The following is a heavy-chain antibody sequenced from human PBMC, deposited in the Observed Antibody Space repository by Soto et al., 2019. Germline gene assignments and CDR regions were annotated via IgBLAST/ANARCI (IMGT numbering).Heavy chain of an antibody. J-gene: IGHJ4*02. V-gene: IGHV4-61*01. Sequence: QVQLQESGPGLVKPSETLSLTCTVSGGSVSSGSHYWSWIRQPPGKGLEWIGYIYNSGSTSYNPSLKSRVTRSVDTSKNQFSLKLSSVTAADTAVYSCARGAGGYWGQGTLVTVSS. D-gene: IGHD3-10*01. CDR1: GGSVSSGSHY. CDR2: IYNSGST. CDR3: ARGAGGY.